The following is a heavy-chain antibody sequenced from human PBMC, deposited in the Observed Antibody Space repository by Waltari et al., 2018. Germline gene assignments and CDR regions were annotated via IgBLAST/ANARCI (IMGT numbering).Heavy chain of an antibody. J-gene: IGHJ3*02. CDR2: IYYSGST. Sequence: QLQLQESGPGLVKPSETLSLTCTVSGGSISSSSYYWGWIRQPPGKGLEWIGSIYYSGSTYCNPSLKSLVTISVDTSKNQFSLKLSSVTAADTAVYYCARDVRGRIIAARLGALDIWGQGTMVTVSS. CDR1: GGSISSSSYY. CDR3: ARDVRGRIIAARLGALDI. V-gene: IGHV4-39*07. D-gene: IGHD6-6*01.